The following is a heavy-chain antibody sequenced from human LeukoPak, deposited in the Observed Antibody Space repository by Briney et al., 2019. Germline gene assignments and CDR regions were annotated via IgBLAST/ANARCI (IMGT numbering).Heavy chain of an antibody. D-gene: IGHD3-9*01. CDR1: GYTFTSYY. CDR3: AKVLEYDILTGPPLDAFDI. CDR2: INPSGGST. Sequence: ASVKVSCKASGYTFTSYYMHWVRQAPGQGLEWMGIINPSGGSTSYAQKFQGRVTMTRDTSTSTVYMELSSLRSEDTAVYYCAKVLEYDILTGPPLDAFDIWGQGTMVTVSS. J-gene: IGHJ3*02. V-gene: IGHV1-46*01.